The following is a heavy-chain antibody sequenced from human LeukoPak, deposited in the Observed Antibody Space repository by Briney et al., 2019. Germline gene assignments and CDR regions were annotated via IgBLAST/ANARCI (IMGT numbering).Heavy chain of an antibody. CDR2: IRSKANSYAT. D-gene: IGHD1-26*01. J-gene: IGHJ4*02. CDR1: GFTFSGSA. Sequence: PGGSLRLSCAASGFTFSGSAMHWVRQASGKGLEWVGRIRSKANSYATAYAASVKGRFTISRDDSKNTAYLQMNSLKTEDTAVYYCARDLSGSYSHFDYWGQGTLVTVSS. V-gene: IGHV3-73*01. CDR3: ARDLSGSYSHFDY.